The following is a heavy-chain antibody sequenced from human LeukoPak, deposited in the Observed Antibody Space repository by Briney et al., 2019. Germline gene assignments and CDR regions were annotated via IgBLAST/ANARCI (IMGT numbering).Heavy chain of an antibody. Sequence: SETLSLTCTVSGGSISSYYWSWIRQPPGKGLEWIGYIYYSGSTNYSPSLKSRVTISVDTSKNQFSLKLSSVTAADTAVYYCAREGPGRFGAPGPNVYSIDYWGQGTLVTVSS. CDR3: AREGPGRFGAPGPNVYSIDY. CDR1: GGSISSYY. J-gene: IGHJ4*02. D-gene: IGHD3-10*01. V-gene: IGHV4-59*01. CDR2: IYYSGST.